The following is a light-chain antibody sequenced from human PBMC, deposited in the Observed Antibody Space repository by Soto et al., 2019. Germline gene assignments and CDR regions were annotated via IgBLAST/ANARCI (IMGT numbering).Light chain of an antibody. CDR2: GAS. CDR3: QQFRTSPTT. J-gene: IGKJ5*01. CDR1: QSVSSSY. Sequence: ESVLTQSPGTLSLSPGERATLSCRASQSVSSSYLAWYQQKPGQAPRLLIYGASSRATGIPDRFSGSGSGTDFTLTISRLEPEFLGVYDRQQFRTSPTTF. V-gene: IGKV3-20*01.